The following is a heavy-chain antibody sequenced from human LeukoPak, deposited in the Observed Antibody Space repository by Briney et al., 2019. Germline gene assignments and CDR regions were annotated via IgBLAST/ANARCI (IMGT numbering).Heavy chain of an antibody. CDR2: MNYSGST. Sequence: PSETLSLTCTVSGGSISTRSYYWGWIRQPPGKGLEWIGSMNYSGSTYYNPSLKSRVTISVDTSKNQFSLKLSSVTAADTAVYYCARDPGAYYDSSGYLNWFDPWGQGTLVTVSS. J-gene: IGHJ5*02. CDR1: GGSISTRSYY. D-gene: IGHD3-22*01. CDR3: ARDPGAYYDSSGYLNWFDP. V-gene: IGHV4-39*07.